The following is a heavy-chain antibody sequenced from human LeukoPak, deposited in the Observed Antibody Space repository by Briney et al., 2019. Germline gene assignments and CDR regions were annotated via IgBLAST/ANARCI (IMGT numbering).Heavy chain of an antibody. J-gene: IGHJ4*02. CDR3: TAGLGKTDDDS. CDR2: VRTTAEGETT. CDR1: GFNFNDAW. Sequence: GGSLRLSCEGSGFNFNDAWMSWIRQAPGKGLEGVGRVRTTAEGETTDYAAPVRGRFIISRDDSKNMVFLQMNRLETEDTAIYYCTAGLGKTDDDSWGQGTLVTVSS. D-gene: IGHD4-11*01. V-gene: IGHV3-15*01.